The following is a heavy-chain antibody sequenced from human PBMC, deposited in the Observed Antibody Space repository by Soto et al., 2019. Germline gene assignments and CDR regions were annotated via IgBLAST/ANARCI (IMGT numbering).Heavy chain of an antibody. CDR2: IIPIFGTA. CDR3: ARLGYCSGGSCSPPEDY. D-gene: IGHD2-15*01. Sequence: QVQLVQSGAEGKKPGSSVKVSCKASGGTFSSYAISWVRQAPGQGLEWMGGIIPIFGTANYAQKFQGRVPITADESTSTAYMELSSLRSEDTAVYYCARLGYCSGGSCSPPEDYWGQGTLVTVSS. V-gene: IGHV1-69*01. J-gene: IGHJ4*02. CDR1: GGTFSSYA.